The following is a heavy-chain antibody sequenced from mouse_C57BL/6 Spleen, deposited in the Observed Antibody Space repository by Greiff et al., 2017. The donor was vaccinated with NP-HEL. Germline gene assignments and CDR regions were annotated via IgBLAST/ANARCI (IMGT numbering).Heavy chain of an antibody. Sequence: QVHVKQSGAELARPGASVKLSCKASGYTFTSYGISWVKQRTGQGLEWIGEIYPRSGNTYYNEKFKGKATLTADKSSSTAYMELRSLTSEDSAVSFCARSGGYDPFDGWGQGATLSVAS. CDR1: GYTFTSYG. D-gene: IGHD2-2*01. CDR2: IYPRSGNT. J-gene: IGHJ2*01. CDR3: ARSGGYDPFDG. V-gene: IGHV1-81*01.